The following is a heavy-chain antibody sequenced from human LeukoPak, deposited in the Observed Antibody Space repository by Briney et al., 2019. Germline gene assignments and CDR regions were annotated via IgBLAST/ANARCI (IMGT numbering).Heavy chain of an antibody. Sequence: GGSLRLSCAASGFTFSSYAMSWVRQAPGKGLEWVSAISGSGGSTYYADSVKGRFTISRDNSKNTLHLQMNSLRAEDTAVYYCAKDQYYYDSSADWYFDYWGQGTLVTVSS. CDR1: GFTFSSYA. CDR2: ISGSGGST. CDR3: AKDQYYYDSSADWYFDY. V-gene: IGHV3-23*01. J-gene: IGHJ4*02. D-gene: IGHD3-22*01.